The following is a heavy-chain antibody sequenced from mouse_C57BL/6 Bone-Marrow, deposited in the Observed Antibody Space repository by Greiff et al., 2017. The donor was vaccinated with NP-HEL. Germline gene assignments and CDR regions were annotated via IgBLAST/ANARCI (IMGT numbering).Heavy chain of an antibody. V-gene: IGHV5-4*01. J-gene: IGHJ2*01. D-gene: IGHD2-2*01. CDR1: GFTFSSYA. CDR3: ARDLGLRRGDD. CDR2: ISDGGSYT. Sequence: EVHLVESGGGLVKPGGSLKLSCAASGFTFSSYAMSWVRQTPEKRLEWVATISDGGSYTYYPDNVKGRFTISRDNAKNNLYLQMSHLKSEDTAMYYCARDLGLRRGDDWGQGTTLTVSS.